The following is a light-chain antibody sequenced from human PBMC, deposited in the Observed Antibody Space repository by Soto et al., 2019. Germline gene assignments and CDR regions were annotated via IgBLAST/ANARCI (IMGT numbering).Light chain of an antibody. CDR2: EAS. CDR1: QSVSSSY. Sequence: EIVLTQSPGTLSLSPGERATLSCRASQSVSSSYLAWYHQTPGQAPRLLIYEASNRATGIPDRFSGSGSGTDFTLTISRLEPEDFAVYYCQQDGSSGTFGQGTKVDIK. V-gene: IGKV3-20*01. J-gene: IGKJ1*01. CDR3: QQDGSSGT.